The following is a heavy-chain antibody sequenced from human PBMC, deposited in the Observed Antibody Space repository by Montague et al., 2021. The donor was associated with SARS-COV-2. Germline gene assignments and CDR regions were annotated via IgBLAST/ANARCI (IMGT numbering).Heavy chain of an antibody. V-gene: IGHV3-43*02. CDR3: VKEMSEFDDLNAFDV. CDR1: GFTFDDYA. D-gene: IGHD3-10*01. Sequence: SLRLSCAASGFTFDDYAMHWVRQAPGKGLEWVSPINGDCLTTLFTDSVKGRFIISRDSSKNSLYLQMKSLRTEDTALYFCVKEMSEFDDLNAFDVWGQGTTVTVSS. CDR2: INGDCLTT. J-gene: IGHJ3*01.